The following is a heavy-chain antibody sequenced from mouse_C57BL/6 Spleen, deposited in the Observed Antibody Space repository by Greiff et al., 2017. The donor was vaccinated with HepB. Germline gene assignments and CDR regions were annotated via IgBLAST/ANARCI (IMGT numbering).Heavy chain of an antibody. V-gene: IGHV1-80*01. Sequence: QVQLKESGAELVKPGASVKISCKASGYAFSSYWMNWVKQRPGKGLEWIGQIYPGDGDTNYNGKFKGKATLTADKSSSTAYMQLSSLTSEDSAVYFCARSTVVEGYAMDYWGQGTSVTVSS. CDR3: ARSTVVEGYAMDY. J-gene: IGHJ4*01. CDR1: GYAFSSYW. D-gene: IGHD1-1*01. CDR2: IYPGDGDT.